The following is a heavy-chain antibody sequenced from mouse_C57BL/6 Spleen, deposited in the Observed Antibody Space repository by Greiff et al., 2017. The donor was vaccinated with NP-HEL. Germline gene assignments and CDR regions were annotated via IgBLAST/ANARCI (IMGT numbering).Heavy chain of an antibody. J-gene: IGHJ3*01. CDR2: IYPGDGDT. Sequence: VQLQQSGAELVKPGASVKISCKASGYAFSSYWMNWVKQRPGKGLEWIGQIYPGDGDTNYNGKFKGKATLTADKSSSTAYMQLSSLTSEDSAVYFCARGDYSNYEFAYWGQGTLVTVSA. CDR3: ARGDYSNYEFAY. CDR1: GYAFSSYW. V-gene: IGHV1-80*01. D-gene: IGHD2-5*01.